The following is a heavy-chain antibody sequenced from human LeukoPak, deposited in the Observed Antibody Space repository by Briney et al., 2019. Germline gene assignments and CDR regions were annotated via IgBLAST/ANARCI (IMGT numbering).Heavy chain of an antibody. D-gene: IGHD3-16*01. CDR1: GVSISSYY. CDR2: IYYNGST. Sequence: SETLSLTCTVSGVSISSYYWTWIRQPPGKGLAWIGYIYYNGSTNYNPSLKSRVTISVDTSKNQFSLKLSSVTAADTAVYYCARIHKPRGWFDPWGQGTLVTVSS. V-gene: IGHV4-59*01. CDR3: ARIHKPRGWFDP. J-gene: IGHJ5*02.